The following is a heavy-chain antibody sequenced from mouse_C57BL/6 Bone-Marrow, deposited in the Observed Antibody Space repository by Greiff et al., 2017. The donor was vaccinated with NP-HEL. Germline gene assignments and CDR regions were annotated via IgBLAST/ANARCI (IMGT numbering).Heavy chain of an antibody. V-gene: IGHV1-62-2*01. J-gene: IGHJ1*03. CDR3: ARHEDRTTVVATRYFDV. D-gene: IGHD1-1*01. CDR1: GYTFTEYT. CDR2: FYPGSGSI. Sequence: VQGVESGAELVKPGASVKLSCKASGYTFTEYTIHWVKQRSGQGLEWIGWFYPGSGSIKYNEKFKDKATLTADKSSSTVYMELSRLTSEDSAVYFCARHEDRTTVVATRYFDVWGTGTTVTVSS.